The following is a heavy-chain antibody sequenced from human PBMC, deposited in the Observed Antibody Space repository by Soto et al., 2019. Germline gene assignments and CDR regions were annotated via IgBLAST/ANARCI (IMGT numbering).Heavy chain of an antibody. D-gene: IGHD3-10*01. CDR2: ISYDGSNK. V-gene: IGHV3-30*03. CDR3: ALLLWFGELSLDYYGMDV. CDR1: GFTFSSYG. J-gene: IGHJ6*02. Sequence: GGSLRLSCAASGFTFSSYGMHWVRQAPGKGLEWVAVISYDGSNKYYADSVKGRFTISRDNSKNTLYLQMNSLRAEDTAVYYCALLLWFGELSLDYYGMDVWGQGTTVTVSS.